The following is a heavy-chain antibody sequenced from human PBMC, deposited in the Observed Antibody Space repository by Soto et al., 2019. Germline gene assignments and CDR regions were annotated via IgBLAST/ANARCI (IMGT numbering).Heavy chain of an antibody. V-gene: IGHV3-21*01. Sequence: GGSLRLSCAASGFTFSHYSMNWVRQAPGKGLEWVSSIDSCGFSISYADSVKGRFTVSRDNAKNSLYLQMNSLRAEDTAVYYCARSPRGDAFDIWGQGTMVTVSS. CDR1: GFTFSHYS. CDR3: ARSPRGDAFDI. D-gene: IGHD3-10*01. CDR2: IDSCGFSI. J-gene: IGHJ3*02.